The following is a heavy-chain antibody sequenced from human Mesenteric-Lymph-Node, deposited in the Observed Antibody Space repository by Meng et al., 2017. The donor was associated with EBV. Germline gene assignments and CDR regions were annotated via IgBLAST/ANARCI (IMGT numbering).Heavy chain of an antibody. Sequence: QGQLVESGGGVVQPGRSLRLSCVVSGFIFSSYGMHWVRQAPGKGLEWVTVISYDGSDEYYADSVKGRFTISRDNSKNTLYLQMNSLRAEDTAVYYCARGVTTLDYWGQGTLVTVSS. CDR1: GFIFSSYG. V-gene: IGHV3-30*03. CDR3: ARGVTTLDY. J-gene: IGHJ4*02. CDR2: ISYDGSDE. D-gene: IGHD4-17*01.